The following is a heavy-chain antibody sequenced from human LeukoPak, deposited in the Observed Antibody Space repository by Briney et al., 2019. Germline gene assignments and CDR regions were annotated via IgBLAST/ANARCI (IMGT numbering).Heavy chain of an antibody. Sequence: GGSLRLSCAASGFTFSSYSMNWVRQAPGKGLEWVSSISSSSYIYYADSVKGRFTISRDNAKNSLYLQMTSLRAEDTAVYYCARDPWEDIVVVVAATPDYWGQGTLVTVSS. CDR1: GFTFSSYS. D-gene: IGHD2-15*01. J-gene: IGHJ4*02. CDR3: ARDPWEDIVVVVAATPDY. CDR2: ISSSSYI. V-gene: IGHV3-21*01.